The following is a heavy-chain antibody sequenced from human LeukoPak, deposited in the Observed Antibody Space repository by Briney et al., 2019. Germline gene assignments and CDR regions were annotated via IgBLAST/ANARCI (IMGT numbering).Heavy chain of an antibody. CDR3: ARDSTIFLPPTGYYYYMDV. CDR1: GFTFSSYS. CDR2: ISSSSSYI. D-gene: IGHD3-3*01. J-gene: IGHJ6*03. V-gene: IGHV3-21*01. Sequence: GGSLRLSCAASGFTFSSYSMNWVRQAPGKGLEWVSSISSSSSYIYYADSVKGRFTISRDNAKNSLYLQMNSLRAEDTAVYYCARDSTIFLPPTGYYYYMDVWGKGTTVTVSS.